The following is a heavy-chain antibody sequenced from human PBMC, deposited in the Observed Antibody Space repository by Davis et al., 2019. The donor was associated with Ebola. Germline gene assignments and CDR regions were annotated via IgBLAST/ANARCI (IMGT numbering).Heavy chain of an antibody. V-gene: IGHV3-73*01. J-gene: IGHJ6*02. CDR1: GFTFSGSA. CDR2: IRSKANSYAT. Sequence: GESLKISCAASGFTFSGSAIHWVRQASGKGLEWVGRIRSKANSYATAYAASVKGRFTISRDDSKNTAYLQMNSLKTEDTAMYYCTMGAWCSSTSCTYGMDVWGQGTTVTVSS. D-gene: IGHD2-2*01. CDR3: TMGAWCSSTSCTYGMDV.